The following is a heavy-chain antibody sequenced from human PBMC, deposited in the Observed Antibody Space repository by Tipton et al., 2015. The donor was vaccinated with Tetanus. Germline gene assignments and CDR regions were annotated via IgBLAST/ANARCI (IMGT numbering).Heavy chain of an antibody. Sequence: SLRLSCAASGFTFGTHSMNWARQAPGKGLEWLSYISSTGSTIYYADSVKGRITISRDNAKNSPYLQMNSLRDEDTAVYYCARAYYDFPTGMDVWGQGTTVTVSS. J-gene: IGHJ6*02. CDR2: ISSTGSTI. V-gene: IGHV3-48*02. CDR3: ARAYYDFPTGMDV. CDR1: GFTFGTHS. D-gene: IGHD3-3*01.